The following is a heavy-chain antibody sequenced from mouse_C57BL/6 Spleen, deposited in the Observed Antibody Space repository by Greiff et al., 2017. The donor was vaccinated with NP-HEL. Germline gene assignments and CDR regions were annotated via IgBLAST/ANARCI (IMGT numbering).Heavy chain of an antibody. D-gene: IGHD1-1*01. V-gene: IGHV5-12*01. CDR3: ARHRGDGRYFDV. Sequence: EVKLMESGGGLVQPGGSLKLSCAASGFTFSDYYMYWVRQTPEKRLEWVAYISNGGGSTYYPDTVKGRFTISRDNAKNTMYLQMSRLRSEDTALYYWARHRGDGRYFDVWGTGTTVTVSS. CDR2: ISNGGGST. J-gene: IGHJ1*03. CDR1: GFTFSDYY.